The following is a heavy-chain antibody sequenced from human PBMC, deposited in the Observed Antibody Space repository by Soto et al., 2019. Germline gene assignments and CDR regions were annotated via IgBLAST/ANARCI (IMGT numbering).Heavy chain of an antibody. D-gene: IGHD4-4*01. J-gene: IGHJ6*03. V-gene: IGHV4-39*01. CDR2: IYYSGST. Sequence: SETLSLTCTVSGGSISSSSYYWGWIRQPPGKGLEWIGSIYYSGSTYYNPSLKSRVTISVDTSKNQFSLKLSSVTAADTAVYYCASPTVTTFDYYYYMDVWGKGTTVTVSS. CDR3: ASPTVTTFDYYYYMDV. CDR1: GGSISSSSYY.